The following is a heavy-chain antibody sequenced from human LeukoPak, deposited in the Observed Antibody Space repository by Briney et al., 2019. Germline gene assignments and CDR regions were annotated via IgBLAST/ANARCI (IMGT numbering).Heavy chain of an antibody. CDR1: GYSFTNYW. CDR3: ARTTYYYDSSGYDLPDY. D-gene: IGHD3-22*01. CDR2: IYPGDSDT. J-gene: IGHJ4*02. V-gene: IGHV5-51*01. Sequence: GESLKISCKGSGYSFTNYWIGWVRQMPGKGLEWMGIIYPGDSDTRYSPSFQGQVTISADKSISTAYLQWSSLEASDTAMYYCARTTYYYDSSGYDLPDYWGQGTLVTVSS.